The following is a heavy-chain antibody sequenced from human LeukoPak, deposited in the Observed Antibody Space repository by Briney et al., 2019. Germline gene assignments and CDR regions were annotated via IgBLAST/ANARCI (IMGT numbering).Heavy chain of an antibody. Sequence: ASVKVSCKASGYTFSSYGISWVRQAPGQGLEWMGWISADNGNTNYAQKFQGRVTMTRDTSISTAYMELSRLRSDDTAVYYCARALSYSSSWYTLSEYFQHWGQGTLVTVSS. CDR1: GYTFSSYG. D-gene: IGHD6-13*01. CDR2: ISADNGNT. J-gene: IGHJ1*01. CDR3: ARALSYSSSWYTLSEYFQH. V-gene: IGHV1-18*01.